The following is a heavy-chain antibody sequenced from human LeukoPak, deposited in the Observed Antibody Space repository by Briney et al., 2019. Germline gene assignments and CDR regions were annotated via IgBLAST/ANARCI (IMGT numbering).Heavy chain of an antibody. CDR3: ARSYSSRSFYYMDV. CDR1: GFTFDDYG. D-gene: IGHD6-13*01. CDR2: INWNGDYT. V-gene: IGHV3-20*04. Sequence: GGSLRLSCAISGFTFDDYGMNWVRQAPGKGLEWVPGINWNGDYTHYADSVKSRFTISRDNAKNSLYLQMTSLRAEDTALYYCARSYSSRSFYYMDVWGKGTTVTVS. J-gene: IGHJ6*03.